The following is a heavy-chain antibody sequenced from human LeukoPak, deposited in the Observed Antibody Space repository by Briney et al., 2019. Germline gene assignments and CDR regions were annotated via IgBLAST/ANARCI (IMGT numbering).Heavy chain of an antibody. CDR1: GFTFTGYY. CDR3: VREGNELLSKNFDY. CDR2: INPHSGGT. D-gene: IGHD2-21*02. J-gene: IGHJ4*02. Sequence: ASVKVSCKASGFTFTGYYIHWVRQAPGQGLEWMGYINPHSGGTNSPQKFQGRVTMTTDTSISVAYMELSSLISADTAMYYCVREGNELLSKNFDYWGQGTLVTISS. V-gene: IGHV1-2*02.